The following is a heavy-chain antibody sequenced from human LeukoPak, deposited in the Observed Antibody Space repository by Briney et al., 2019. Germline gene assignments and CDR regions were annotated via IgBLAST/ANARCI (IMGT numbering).Heavy chain of an antibody. CDR1: GGTISGYF. Sequence: SETLSLTCTVSGGTISGYFWTWIRQPAGKGLEWIGRMYSTGSNNYNPSLKSRVTMSLDTSKNHFSLNLTSVTAADTAVYYCAREPTSGREPTSGRPLDYWGQGALVTVSS. D-gene: IGHD5-12*01. V-gene: IGHV4-4*07. CDR2: MYSTGSN. CDR3: AREPTSGREPTSGRPLDY. J-gene: IGHJ4*02.